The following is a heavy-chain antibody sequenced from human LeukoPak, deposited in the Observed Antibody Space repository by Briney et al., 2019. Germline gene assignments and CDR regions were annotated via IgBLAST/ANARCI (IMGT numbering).Heavy chain of an antibody. J-gene: IGHJ6*03. CDR2: IHHSGST. CDR3: SACHYYYYYMDV. CDR1: GYSISSGYY. V-gene: IGHV4-38-2*02. Sequence: SETLSLTCTVSGYSISSGYYWGWIRQPPGKGLEWIGSIHHSGSTNYNPSLKSRVTISLDTSKNQFSLKLSSVTAADTAVYYCSACHYYYYYMDVWGKGTTVTASS.